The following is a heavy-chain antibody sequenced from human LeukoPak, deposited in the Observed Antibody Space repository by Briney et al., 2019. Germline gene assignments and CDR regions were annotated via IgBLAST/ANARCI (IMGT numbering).Heavy chain of an antibody. D-gene: IGHD3-10*01. CDR1: GGSFSGYY. CDR3: ARHFAQLLWFGDLRASYFDY. Sequence: PSETLSLTCAVYGGSFSGYYWSWIRQPPGKGLEWIGEINHSGSTNYNPSLKSRVTISVDTSKNQFSLKLSSVTAADTAVYYCARHFAQLLWFGDLRASYFDYWGQGTLVTVSS. J-gene: IGHJ4*02. CDR2: INHSGST. V-gene: IGHV4-34*01.